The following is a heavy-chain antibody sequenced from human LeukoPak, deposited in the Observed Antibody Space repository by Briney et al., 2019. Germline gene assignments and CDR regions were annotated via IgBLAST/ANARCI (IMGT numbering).Heavy chain of an antibody. CDR2: IIPILGIA. J-gene: IGHJ4*02. D-gene: IGHD6-13*01. V-gene: IGHV1-69*04. Sequence: SVKVSSKASVGTFSSYAISRVRQAPGQELEWMGRIIPILGIANYAQKFQGRVTITADKSTSTAYMELSSLRSEDTAVYYCARDVSGNSCSWYRGYFDYWGQGTLVTVSS. CDR3: ARDVSGNSCSWYRGYFDY. CDR1: VGTFSSYA.